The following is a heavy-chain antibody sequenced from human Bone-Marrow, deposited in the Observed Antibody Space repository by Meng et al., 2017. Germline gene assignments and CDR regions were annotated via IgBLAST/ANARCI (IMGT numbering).Heavy chain of an antibody. CDR1: GFTFSSYS. CDR2: ISSSSSYI. Sequence: GESLKISCAASGFTFSSYSMNWVRQAPGKGLEWVSSISSSSSYIYYADSVKGRFTISRDNAKNSLYLQMNSLRAEDTAVYYCARGIPQGRVTMVRGVRGNWYFDLWGRGTLVTVSS. D-gene: IGHD3-10*01. CDR3: ARGIPQGRVTMVRGVRGNWYFDL. J-gene: IGHJ2*01. V-gene: IGHV3-21*01.